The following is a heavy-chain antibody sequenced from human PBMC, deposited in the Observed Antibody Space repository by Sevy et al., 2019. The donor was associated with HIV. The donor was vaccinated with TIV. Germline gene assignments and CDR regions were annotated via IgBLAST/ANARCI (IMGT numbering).Heavy chain of an antibody. CDR3: ARDGYYYDSSGYSHFDY. CDR1: GFTFSSYA. D-gene: IGHD3-22*01. Sequence: GGSLRLSCTASGFTFSSYAMHWVRQAPGKGLEWVAVISYDGSNKYYADSVKGRFTISRDNSKNTLYLQMNSLRAEDTAVYYCARDGYYYDSSGYSHFDYWGQGTLVTVSS. J-gene: IGHJ4*02. V-gene: IGHV3-30*04. CDR2: ISYDGSNK.